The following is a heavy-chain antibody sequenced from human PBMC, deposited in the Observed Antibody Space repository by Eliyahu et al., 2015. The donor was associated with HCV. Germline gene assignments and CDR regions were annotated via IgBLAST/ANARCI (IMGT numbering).Heavy chain of an antibody. V-gene: IGHV3-73*02. J-gene: IGHJ5*02. CDR1: GFTFSGSA. Sequence: EVQLVESGGGLVQPGGSLKLSCAASGFTFSGSAMHWVRQASGKGLEWVGRIRSKANSYATAYAASVKGRFTISRDDSKNTAYLQMNSLKTEDTAVYYCTRNIEDNWFDPWGQGTLVTVSS. CDR3: TRNIEDNWFDP. CDR2: IRSKANSYAT. D-gene: IGHD5-12*01.